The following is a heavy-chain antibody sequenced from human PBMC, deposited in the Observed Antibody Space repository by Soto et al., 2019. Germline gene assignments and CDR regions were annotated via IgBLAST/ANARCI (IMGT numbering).Heavy chain of an antibody. CDR2: FDPEDGET. CDR3: ALPGAIAVAVAFDI. V-gene: IGHV1-24*01. Sequence: ASVKVSCKVSGYTLTELSMHWVRQAPGKGLEWMGGFDPEDGETIYAQKFQGRVTMTEDTSTDTAYMELSSLRSEDTAVYYCALPGAIAVAVAFDIWGQGTMVTVSS. CDR1: GYTLTELS. J-gene: IGHJ3*02. D-gene: IGHD6-19*01.